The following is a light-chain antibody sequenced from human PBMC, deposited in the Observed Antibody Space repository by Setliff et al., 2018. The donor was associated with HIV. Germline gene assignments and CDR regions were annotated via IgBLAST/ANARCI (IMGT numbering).Light chain of an antibody. Sequence: QSALAQPASVSGSLGQSITISCTGTSSDIGGHNSVSWYQQHPGKAPKLMISEVSNRPSGVSNRFSGSKSGNTASLTIAGLHPEDEADYYCSSYSSSRPRVFGTGTKVTVL. J-gene: IGLJ1*01. CDR2: EVS. V-gene: IGLV2-14*01. CDR1: SSDIGGHNS. CDR3: SSYSSSRPRV.